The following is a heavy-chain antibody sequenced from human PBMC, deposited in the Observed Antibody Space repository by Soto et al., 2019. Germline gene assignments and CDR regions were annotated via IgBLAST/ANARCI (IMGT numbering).Heavy chain of an antibody. CDR3: ARILATTYFHYYIAV. CDR2: IFSNDEK. V-gene: IGHV2-26*01. CDR1: GFSLNNARMG. Sequence: QVTLKESGPVLVKPTETLTLTCTVSGFSLNNARMGVSWVRQPPGKALEWLAHIFSNDEKSYSTSLRTRITISKDTSKSQVVLTVTNMDPVDTATYSCARILATTYFHYYIAVWGKGTTVTVSS. D-gene: IGHD1-1*01. J-gene: IGHJ6*03.